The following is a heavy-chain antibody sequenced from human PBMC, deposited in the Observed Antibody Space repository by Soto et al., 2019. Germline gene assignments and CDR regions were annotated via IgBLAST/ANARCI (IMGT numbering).Heavy chain of an antibody. CDR2: INSDGSST. V-gene: IGHV3-74*01. J-gene: IGHJ5*02. D-gene: IGHD2-21*02. Sequence: GGSLRLSCAASGFAFNIYGMHWVRQAPGKGLVWVSRINSDGSSTNYADSVKGRFTISRDNAKNTLYLQMNSLRAEDTAVYYCARDQTAGDWFDPWGQGTLVTVSS. CDR3: ARDQTAGDWFDP. CDR1: GFAFNIYG.